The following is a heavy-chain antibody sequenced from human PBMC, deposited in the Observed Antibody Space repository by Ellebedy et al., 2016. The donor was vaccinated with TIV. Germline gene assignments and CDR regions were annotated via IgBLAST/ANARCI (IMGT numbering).Heavy chain of an antibody. CDR2: ISYSSRTM. V-gene: IGHV3-48*04. J-gene: IGHJ4*02. D-gene: IGHD2-2*01. CDR3: ARGGCSSTSCYDFDY. Sequence: GGSLRLSXAASGFTFSTYSMNWVRQAPGKGLEWVSHISYSSRTMYYADSVKGRFTISRDNAKNSLYLQMNSLRAEDTAVYYCARGGCSSTSCYDFDYWGQGTLVTVSS. CDR1: GFTFSTYS.